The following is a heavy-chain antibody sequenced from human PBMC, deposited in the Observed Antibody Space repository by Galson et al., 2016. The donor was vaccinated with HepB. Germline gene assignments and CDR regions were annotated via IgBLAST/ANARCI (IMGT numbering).Heavy chain of an antibody. D-gene: IGHD3-10*01. J-gene: IGHJ4*02. CDR1: DLTVNFNY. CDR2: IYSDGST. V-gene: IGHV3-66*01. Sequence: SLRLSCAVSDLTVNFNYMNWVRQAPGKGLEWVSVIYSDGSTYYADSVKGRFTISRDNSKNTMYLQMNSLTDEDTAVYYWARDVTRGSRSDFDYWGQGTLVIVSS. CDR3: ARDVTRGSRSDFDY.